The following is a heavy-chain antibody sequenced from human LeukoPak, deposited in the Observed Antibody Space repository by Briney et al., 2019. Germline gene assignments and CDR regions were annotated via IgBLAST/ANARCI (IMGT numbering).Heavy chain of an antibody. CDR1: GGSISSYY. CDR3: ARLAEARWFDP. CDR2: IYYSGST. Sequence: SETLSLTCTVSGGSISSYYWSWIRQPPGKGLEWIGYIYYSGSTSYNPSLKSRVTISVDTSSNQFSLILTSVTAADTAVYHCARLAEARWFDPWGQGTLVTVSS. V-gene: IGHV4-59*01. J-gene: IGHJ5*02.